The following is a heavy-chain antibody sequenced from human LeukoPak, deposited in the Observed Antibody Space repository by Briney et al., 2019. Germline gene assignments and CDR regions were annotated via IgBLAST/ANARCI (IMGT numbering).Heavy chain of an antibody. J-gene: IGHJ5*02. Sequence: SQTLSLTCTVSGGSISSGSYFWSWIRQSAGRGLEWIGRIDSSGNINYNPSLKSRVTMSLDTSKNQFSLKLSSVTAADTAVYYCAREALPNGVWRVGWFDPWGQGTLVTVFS. D-gene: IGHD2-8*01. CDR1: GGSISSGSYF. CDR2: IDSSGNI. CDR3: AREALPNGVWRVGWFDP. V-gene: IGHV4-61*02.